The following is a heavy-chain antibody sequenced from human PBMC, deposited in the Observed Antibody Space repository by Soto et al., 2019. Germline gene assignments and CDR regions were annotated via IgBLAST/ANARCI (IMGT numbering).Heavy chain of an antibody. CDR1: GTSLGGFH. J-gene: IGHJ3*02. V-gene: IGHV4-34*12. CDR3: ARSPLGYDYVRQTWREVGDSFDI. Sequence: NPSETLSLTCAIYGTSLGGFHWTWLRQAPGKGLEWIGELIHGGSTNYNPSLKGRVSFSLDTSKNQFSLHLISVTAADTAVYYCARSPLGYDYVRQTWREVGDSFDIWGRGTLVTVSS. CDR2: LIHGGST. D-gene: IGHD3-16*01.